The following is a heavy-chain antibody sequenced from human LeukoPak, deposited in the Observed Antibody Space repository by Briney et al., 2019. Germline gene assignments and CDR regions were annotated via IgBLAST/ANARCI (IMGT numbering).Heavy chain of an antibody. CDR3: ARVGPSGVVVPAAIENWFDP. CDR1: GGSFSGYY. CDR2: INHSGST. D-gene: IGHD2-2*01. V-gene: IGHV4-34*01. Sequence: SETLSLTCAVYGGSFSGYYWSWIRQPPGKGLEWIGEINHSGSTNYNPSLKSRVTISVATSKNQFSLKLSSVTAADTAVYYCARVGPSGVVVPAAIENWFDPWGQGTLVTVSS. J-gene: IGHJ5*02.